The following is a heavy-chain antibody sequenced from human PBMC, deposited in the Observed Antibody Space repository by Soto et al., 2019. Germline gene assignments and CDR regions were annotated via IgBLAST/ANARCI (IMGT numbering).Heavy chain of an antibody. D-gene: IGHD3-22*01. J-gene: IGHJ4*02. V-gene: IGHV1-69*13. Sequence: GASVKVSCKASGGTFSSYAISWVRQAPGQGLEWMGGIIPIFGTANYAQKFQGRVTITADESTSTAYMELSSLRSEDTAVYYCARVNYYDSSGYGYFDYWGQGTLVIVSS. CDR1: GGTFSSYA. CDR2: IIPIFGTA. CDR3: ARVNYYDSSGYGYFDY.